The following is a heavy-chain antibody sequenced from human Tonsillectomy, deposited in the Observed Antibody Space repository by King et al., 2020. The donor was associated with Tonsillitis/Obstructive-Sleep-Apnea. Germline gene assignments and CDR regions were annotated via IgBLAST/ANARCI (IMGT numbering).Heavy chain of an antibody. CDR3: ARDGFNSFDI. V-gene: IGHV3-33*01. Sequence: VQLVESGGGVVQPGRSLRLSCAASGFTFSSYGIHWVRQATGKGLEWVAVIWYDGSNKYYADSVKGRFTISGVNSSNTLFLQMNSLRAEDTAVYYCARDGFNSFDIWGQGPRVTVSS. J-gene: IGHJ3*02. CDR2: IWYDGSNK. CDR1: GFTFSSYG. D-gene: IGHD1-20*01.